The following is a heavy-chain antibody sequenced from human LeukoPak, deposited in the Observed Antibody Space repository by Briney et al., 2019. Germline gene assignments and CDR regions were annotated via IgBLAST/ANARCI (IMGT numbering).Heavy chain of an antibody. V-gene: IGHV1-2*02. Sequence: GASVKVSCEASGYTFTGYYMHWVRQAPGQGLEWMGWINPNSGGTNYAQKFQDRVTMTRNTSISTAYLELSSLGSEDTAMYYCASALKRGSAGTLIDHWGQGTLVTVSS. D-gene: IGHD6-13*01. CDR1: GYTFTGYY. CDR3: ASALKRGSAGTLIDH. J-gene: IGHJ4*02. CDR2: INPNSGGT.